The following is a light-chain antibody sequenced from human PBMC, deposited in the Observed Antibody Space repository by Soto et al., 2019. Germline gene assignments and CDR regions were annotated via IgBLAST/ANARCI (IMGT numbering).Light chain of an antibody. J-gene: IGKJ1*01. CDR1: QSISSW. V-gene: IGKV1-5*01. CDR3: QQYNSYPGT. CDR2: DAS. Sequence: DLQMTHSPSTLSASVGDRVTITCRASQSISSWLAWYQQKPGKVPKLLIYDASSLESGVPSRFSGSGSGTEFTLTISSLQPDDFATYYCQQYNSYPGTFGQGTKVEIK.